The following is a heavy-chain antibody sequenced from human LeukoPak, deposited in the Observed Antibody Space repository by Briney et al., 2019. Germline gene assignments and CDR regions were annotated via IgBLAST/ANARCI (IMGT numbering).Heavy chain of an antibody. Sequence: PGGPLRLSCAASGFTFSSYAMHWVRQAPGKGLEWVAVISYDGSNKYYADSVKGRFTISRDNSKNTLYLQMNSLRAEDTAVYYCASDAGEKGDYWGQGTLVTVSS. J-gene: IGHJ4*02. V-gene: IGHV3-30-3*01. D-gene: IGHD3-10*01. CDR1: GFTFSSYA. CDR3: ASDAGEKGDY. CDR2: ISYDGSNK.